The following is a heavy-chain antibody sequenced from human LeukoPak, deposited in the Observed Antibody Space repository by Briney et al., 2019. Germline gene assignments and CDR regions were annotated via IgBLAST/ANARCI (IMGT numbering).Heavy chain of an antibody. D-gene: IGHD6-13*01. CDR1: GFTFSSYG. CDR3: ARDGKLGTSWFLDH. Sequence: GGSLRLSFAASGFTFSSYGMHWVRQAPGKGLEWVAFIRYDGSNKYYADSVKGRFTISRDNSKDTLYLQIHSLRVEDTAIYYCARDGKLGTSWFLDHWGQGVLVTVSS. CDR2: IRYDGSNK. J-gene: IGHJ4*02. V-gene: IGHV3-30*02.